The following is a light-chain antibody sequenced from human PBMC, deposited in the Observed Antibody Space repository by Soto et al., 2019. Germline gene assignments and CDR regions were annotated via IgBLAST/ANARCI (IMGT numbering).Light chain of an antibody. Sequence: QSALTQPASVSGSPGQSITISCTGTNSDVGGYNFVSWYQQHPGKAPKLMIYDVSNRPSGVSNRFSRSKSGNTASLNISGLQAEDEADYYCSSYTSSSIPYVFGIGTKVTVL. V-gene: IGLV2-14*01. CDR3: SSYTSSSIPYV. J-gene: IGLJ1*01. CDR2: DVS. CDR1: NSDVGGYNF.